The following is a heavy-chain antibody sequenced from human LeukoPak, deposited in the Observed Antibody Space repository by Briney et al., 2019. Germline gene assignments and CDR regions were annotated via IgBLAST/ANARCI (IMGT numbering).Heavy chain of an antibody. CDR2: MSPNSGDT. J-gene: IGHJ4*02. Sequence: ASVKVSCKASGYTFTSYDFNWVRQATGQRPEWMGWMSPNSGDTGYAQKFQDRVTMTRNTSISTAYMELSSLRSDDTAAYYCARGPPNWGYDYWGPGTLDTVSS. CDR3: ARGPPNWGYDY. V-gene: IGHV1-8*01. CDR1: GYTFTSYD. D-gene: IGHD7-27*01.